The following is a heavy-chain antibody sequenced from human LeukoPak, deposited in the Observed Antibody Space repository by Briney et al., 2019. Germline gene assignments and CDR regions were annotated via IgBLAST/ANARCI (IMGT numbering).Heavy chain of an antibody. V-gene: IGHV3-33*01. D-gene: IGHD4-17*01. CDR1: GFTFSSYG. J-gene: IGHJ4*02. CDR3: ARDSDGDYYFDY. Sequence: PGGSLRLSCAASGFTFSSYGMHWVRQAPGKGLEWVAVIWYDGSNKYYADSVKGRFTISRVNSKNTLYLQMNSLRAEDTAVYYCARDSDGDYYFDYWGQGTLVTVSS. CDR2: IWYDGSNK.